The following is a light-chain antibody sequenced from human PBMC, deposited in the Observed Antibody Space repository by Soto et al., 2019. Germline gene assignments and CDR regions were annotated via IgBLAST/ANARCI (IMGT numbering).Light chain of an antibody. V-gene: IGKV3-15*01. CDR1: QSVSSN. CDR2: GAS. Sequence: EIVMTQSPATLSVSPGERATLSCRASQSVSSNLAWYQQKPGQAPRLLIYGASIRATGIPARFSGSGSGTEFTLTISSLQSEDFAVYYCQQYNNWTLTCGGGTKVEIK. CDR3: QQYNNWTLT. J-gene: IGKJ4*01.